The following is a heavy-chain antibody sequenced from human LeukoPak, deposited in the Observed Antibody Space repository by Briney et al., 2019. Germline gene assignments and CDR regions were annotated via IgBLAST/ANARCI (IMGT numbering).Heavy chain of an antibody. Sequence: SVKVSCKASGGTFISYAISWVRQAPGQGLEWMGRIIPILGIANYAQKFQGRVTITADKSTSTAYMELSSLRSEDTAVYYCARGRIAAAGSDYWGQGTLVTVSS. V-gene: IGHV1-69*04. CDR2: IIPILGIA. D-gene: IGHD6-13*01. CDR1: GGTFISYA. CDR3: ARGRIAAAGSDY. J-gene: IGHJ4*02.